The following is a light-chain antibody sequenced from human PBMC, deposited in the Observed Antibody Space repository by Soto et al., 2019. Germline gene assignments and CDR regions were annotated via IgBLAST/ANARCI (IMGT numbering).Light chain of an antibody. J-gene: IGKJ1*01. CDR1: QGISSW. CDR2: VAS. V-gene: IGKV1-12*01. Sequence: DLQMTQSPSSVSVSVGDRVTITCRASQGISSWLAWYQHKPGKAPKLLIYVASSLQSGVPSRFSGSGSGTDFTLTISSLQPEDFATYYCQQANSFPWTFGQGTKVEIK. CDR3: QQANSFPWT.